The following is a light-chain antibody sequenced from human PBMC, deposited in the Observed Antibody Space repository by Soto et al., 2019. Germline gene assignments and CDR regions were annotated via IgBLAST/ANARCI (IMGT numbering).Light chain of an antibody. CDR2: DAS. CDR1: QSISSW. J-gene: IGKJ2*01. Sequence: DIQMTQSPSTLSASVGDRVTITCRASQSISSWLAWYQQKPGKAPKLLIYDASSLESGVPPRFSGSGSGTEFTLTISSLQPDDFATYYCQQYNSYPYTFGQGTKVDI. V-gene: IGKV1-5*01. CDR3: QQYNSYPYT.